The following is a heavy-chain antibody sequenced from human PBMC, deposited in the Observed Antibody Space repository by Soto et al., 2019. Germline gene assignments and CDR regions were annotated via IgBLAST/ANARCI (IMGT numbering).Heavy chain of an antibody. CDR3: ARGGGSYGMDV. Sequence: QVQLVQSGAEVKKPGASVKVSCKASGYTFTSYYMHWVRQAPGQGLEWMGIINPSGGSTSYAQKFQGRVTMTRDTSTSTVYIELSTLRSEDTAVYYCARGGGSYGMDVWGQGTTVTVSS. CDR1: GYTFTSYY. D-gene: IGHD5-12*01. CDR2: INPSGGST. V-gene: IGHV1-46*01. J-gene: IGHJ6*02.